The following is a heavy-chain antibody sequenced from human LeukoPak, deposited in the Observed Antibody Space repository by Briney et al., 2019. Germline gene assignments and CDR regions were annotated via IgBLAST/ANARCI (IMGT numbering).Heavy chain of an antibody. J-gene: IGHJ6*02. CDR3: ARSTVAGTYYYYGMDV. Sequence: ASVKVSCKASGYTFTGYYMHWVRQAPGQGLEWMGWINPNSGGTNYAQKFQGRVTMTRDTSISTAYMELSRPRSDDTAVYYCARSTVAGTYYYYGMDVWGQGTTVTVSS. CDR2: INPNSGGT. V-gene: IGHV1-2*02. CDR1: GYTFTGYY. D-gene: IGHD6-19*01.